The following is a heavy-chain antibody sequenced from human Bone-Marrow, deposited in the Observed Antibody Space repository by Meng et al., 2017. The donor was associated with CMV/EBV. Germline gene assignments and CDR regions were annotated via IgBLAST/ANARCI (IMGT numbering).Heavy chain of an antibody. Sequence: GESLKISCAASGFTFSSYAMHWVRQAPGKGLEWVAVISYDGSNKYYADSVKGRFTISRDNSKNTLYLQMNSLRAEDTAVYYCARVQQQLVLYYYRMDFWGQGATVTGSS. CDR1: GFTFSSYA. CDR3: ARVQQQLVLYYYRMDF. J-gene: IGHJ6*01. CDR2: ISYDGSNK. V-gene: IGHV3-30-3*01. D-gene: IGHD6-13*01.